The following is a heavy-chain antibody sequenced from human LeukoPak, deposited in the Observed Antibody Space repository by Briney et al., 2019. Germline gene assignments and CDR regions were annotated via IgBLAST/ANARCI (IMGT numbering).Heavy chain of an antibody. CDR3: ARSQDTITAAGTPVGS. CDR1: GGSISNYY. V-gene: IGHV4-59*01. Sequence: SETLSLTCTVSGGSISNYYWSWIRQPPGKGLEWIGYIFYTGPTSYSPSLKSRVTISVDTSKNQFSLKLSSVTAADTAVYYCARSQDTITAAGTPVGSWGQGTLVTVSS. CDR2: IFYTGPT. D-gene: IGHD6-13*01. J-gene: IGHJ5*02.